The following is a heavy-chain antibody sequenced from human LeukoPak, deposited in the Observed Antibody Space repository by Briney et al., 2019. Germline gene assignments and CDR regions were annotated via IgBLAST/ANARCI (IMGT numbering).Heavy chain of an antibody. V-gene: IGHV4-4*07. CDR3: ARHVGACGYDYDDAFDI. Sequence: SETLSLTCTVSGGSMSSYYWSWIRQPGGKGLEWIGRIYTSGSTNYNPSLKSRVTMSVDTSKNQFSLKLSSVTAADTAVYYCARHVGACGYDYDDAFDIWGQGTMVTVSS. D-gene: IGHD5-12*01. CDR2: IYTSGST. CDR1: GGSMSSYY. J-gene: IGHJ3*02.